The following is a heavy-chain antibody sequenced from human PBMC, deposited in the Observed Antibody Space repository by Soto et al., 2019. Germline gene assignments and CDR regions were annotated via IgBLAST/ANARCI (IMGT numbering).Heavy chain of an antibody. J-gene: IGHJ4*02. Sequence: ASETLSLTCGVSGDTISTGGYSWAWIRQPPGKALEWIGHTYHSGNPYYNPSLKSRVIISVDRSKNQFSLKLSSVTAADTAVYYCARRYSGYGDYWGQGTLVTVSS. CDR2: TYHSGNP. V-gene: IGHV4-30-2*01. CDR3: ARRYSGYGDY. D-gene: IGHD5-12*01. CDR1: GDTISTGGYS.